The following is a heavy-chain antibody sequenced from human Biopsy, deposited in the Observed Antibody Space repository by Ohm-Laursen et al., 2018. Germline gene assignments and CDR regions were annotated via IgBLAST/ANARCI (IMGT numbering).Heavy chain of an antibody. J-gene: IGHJ6*02. CDR3: VRGVDYYDPYHYYALDV. CDR2: INHRGSI. V-gene: IGHV4-34*01. CDR1: GGSFSGYY. Sequence: ETLSLTCAVYGGSFSGYYWSWIRQPPGKGLEWIGEINHRGSINYNPSLKSRVTISIDTSKNQFSLTLRSLTAADRAMYYCVRGVDYYDPYHYYALDVWGQGTTVTVSS. D-gene: IGHD3-22*01.